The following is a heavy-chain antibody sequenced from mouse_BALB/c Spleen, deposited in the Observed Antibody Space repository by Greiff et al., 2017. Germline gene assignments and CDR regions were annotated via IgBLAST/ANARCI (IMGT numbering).Heavy chain of an antibody. CDR3: ARNKGYGNYYAMDY. D-gene: IGHD2-10*02. CDR2: ISSGSSTI. CDR1: GFTFSSFG. J-gene: IGHJ4*01. V-gene: IGHV5-17*02. Sequence: EVHLVESGGGLVQPGGSRKLSCAASGFTFSSFGMHWVRQAPEKGLEWVAYISSGSSTIYYADTVKGRFTISRDNPKNTLFLQMTSLRSEDTAMYYCARNKGYGNYYAMDYWGQGTPVTVSS.